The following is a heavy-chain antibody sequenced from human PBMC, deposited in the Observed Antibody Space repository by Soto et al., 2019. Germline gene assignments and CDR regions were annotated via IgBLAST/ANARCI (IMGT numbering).Heavy chain of an antibody. CDR3: ARQKPPIVVVVAATYPFDP. J-gene: IGHJ5*02. Sequence: ASVKVSCKASGGTVSSYAISWVRQAPGQGLEWMGGIIPIFGTANYAQKFQGRVTITADESTSTAYMELSSLRSEDTAVYYCARQKPPIVVVVAATYPFDPWGQGTLVTVSS. CDR1: GGTVSSYA. D-gene: IGHD2-15*01. CDR2: IIPIFGTA. V-gene: IGHV1-69*13.